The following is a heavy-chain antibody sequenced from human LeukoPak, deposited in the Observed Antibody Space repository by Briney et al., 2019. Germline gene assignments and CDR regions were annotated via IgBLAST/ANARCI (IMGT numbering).Heavy chain of an antibody. V-gene: IGHV3-23*01. CDR2: ITGRGDST. D-gene: IGHD1-1*01. CDR1: GFTFSSYA. Sequence: GGSLRLSCAASGFTFSSYAMTWVRQAPGKGLEWVSSITGRGDSTYYADSVKGRFIISRDNSKNTLYLQMNSLRAEDTAIYYCAKLENWGQGTLVTVSS. CDR3: AKLEN. J-gene: IGHJ4*02.